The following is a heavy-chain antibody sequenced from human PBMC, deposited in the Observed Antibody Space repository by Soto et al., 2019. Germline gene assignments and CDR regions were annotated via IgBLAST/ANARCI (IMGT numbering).Heavy chain of an antibody. Sequence: PGGSLRLSCAASGFTFSTYAMIWVRQAPGKGLEWVSVITGSGGSTYHADSVKGRFTISRDTSKNTLFLQMNSLRAEDTAVYYCAKDRYGDYGGIDYWGQGTMVTVSS. V-gene: IGHV3-23*01. D-gene: IGHD4-17*01. CDR1: GFTFSTYA. CDR2: ITGSGGST. J-gene: IGHJ4*02. CDR3: AKDRYGDYGGIDY.